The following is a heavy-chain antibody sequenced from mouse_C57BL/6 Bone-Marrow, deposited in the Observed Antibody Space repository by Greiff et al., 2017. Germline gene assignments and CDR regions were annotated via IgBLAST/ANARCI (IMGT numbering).Heavy chain of an antibody. V-gene: IGHV1-81*01. D-gene: IGHD2-10*01. CDR1: GYTFTSYG. J-gene: IGHJ1*03. Sequence: QVQLQQSGAELVRPGASVKLSCKASGYTFTSYGISWVKQRTGQGLEWIGEIYPRSGNTYYNEKFKGKATLTAEKSSSTAYVELRSLTSEDSAVYFCARSYPWYFDVWGTGTTVTVSS. CDR3: ARSYPWYFDV. CDR2: IYPRSGNT.